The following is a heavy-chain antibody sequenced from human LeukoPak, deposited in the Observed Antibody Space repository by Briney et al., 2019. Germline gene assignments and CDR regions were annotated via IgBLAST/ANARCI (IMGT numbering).Heavy chain of an antibody. D-gene: IGHD6-19*01. CDR2: ISSSSSYI. Sequence: PGGSLRLSCAASGFTFSSYSMNWVRQAPGKGLEWVSSISSSSSYIYYADSVKGRFTISRDNAKNSLYLQMNSLRAEDTAVYYCARVGDDLGIAVAGTVDYWGQGTLVTVSS. J-gene: IGHJ4*02. CDR3: ARVGDDLGIAVAGTVDY. V-gene: IGHV3-21*01. CDR1: GFTFSSYS.